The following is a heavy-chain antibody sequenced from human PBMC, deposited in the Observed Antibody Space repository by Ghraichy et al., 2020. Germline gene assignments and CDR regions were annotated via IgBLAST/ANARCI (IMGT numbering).Heavy chain of an antibody. V-gene: IGHV3-15*07. CDR1: GFSFSNAW. CDR3: STGPFDH. CDR2: IKSKTDGGTT. Sequence: GGSLRLSCAASGFSFSNAWMNWVRQAPERGLEWVGRIKSKTDGGTTDYAAPVRGRFAISRDDSKNTLYLQMDSLKTEDTAIYYCSTGPFDHWGQGTPITVSS. J-gene: IGHJ4*02.